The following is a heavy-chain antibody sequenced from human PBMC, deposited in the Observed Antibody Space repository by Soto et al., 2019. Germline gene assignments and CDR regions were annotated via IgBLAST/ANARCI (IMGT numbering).Heavy chain of an antibody. CDR1: GYTFTSYG. D-gene: IGHD2-15*01. V-gene: IGHV1-18*01. CDR3: CRGYCSGGSSPGYYYYDMDV. CDR2: ISAYNGNT. Sequence: ASVKVSCKASGYTFTSYGISWVRQAPGQGLEWMGWISAYNGNTNYAQKLQSRVTMATGTSTSTAYMELSSLRSEDTAVYYCCRGYCSGGSSPGYYYYDMDVWGQGTTVTVSS. J-gene: IGHJ6*02.